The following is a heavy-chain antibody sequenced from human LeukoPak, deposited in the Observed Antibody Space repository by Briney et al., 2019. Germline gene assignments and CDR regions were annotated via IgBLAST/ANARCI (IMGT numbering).Heavy chain of an antibody. CDR3: ASSAGMRTSGIINYYYFGMDV. CDR1: GYTFTGYY. V-gene: IGHV1-2*02. D-gene: IGHD1-26*01. CDR2: IYPSSGGT. Sequence: AASVRVSCMASGYTFTGYYMCWVRQAPGQGLEWIGWIYPSSGGTNYAQTVQGRVTMTRDTSISTVYMEMKSLRSEDPDVFYVASSAGMRTSGIINYYYFGMDVWDKGTTVTVSS. J-gene: IGHJ6*04.